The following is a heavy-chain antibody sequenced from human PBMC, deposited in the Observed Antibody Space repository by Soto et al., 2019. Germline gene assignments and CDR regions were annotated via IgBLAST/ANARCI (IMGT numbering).Heavy chain of an antibody. CDR1: GFTFSSYA. J-gene: IGHJ5*02. V-gene: IGHV3-23*01. CDR2: ISGSGGST. CDR3: AKHIVVVPAARYNWFDP. D-gene: IGHD2-2*01. Sequence: EVQLLESGGGLVQPGGSLRLSCAASGFTFSSYAMSWVRQAPGKGLEWVSAISGSGGSTYYADSVKGRFTISRDNSKNTLYLQMNSLRAEDTAVYYCAKHIVVVPAARYNWFDPWGQGTLVTVSS.